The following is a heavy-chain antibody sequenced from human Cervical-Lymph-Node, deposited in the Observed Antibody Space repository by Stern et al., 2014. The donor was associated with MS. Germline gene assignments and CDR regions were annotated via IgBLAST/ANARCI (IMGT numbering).Heavy chain of an antibody. CDR3: SRDADGYSLVFGY. CDR1: GGSISSAAYY. CDR2: IHYSVPT. V-gene: IGHV4-30-4*01. J-gene: IGHJ4*02. D-gene: IGHD5-24*01. Sequence: QVQLQESGPGLVKPSQTLSLTCAVTGGSISSAAYYWGWIRQCPGKGLKWIGYIHYSVPTYYNPSLKSRVTISVDTSKNQFSLNLRSVTAADTAVYYCSRDADGYSLVFGYWGRGTLVTVSS.